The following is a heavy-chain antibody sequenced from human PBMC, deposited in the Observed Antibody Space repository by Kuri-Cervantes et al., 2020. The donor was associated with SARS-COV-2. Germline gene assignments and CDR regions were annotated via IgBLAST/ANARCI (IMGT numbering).Heavy chain of an antibody. D-gene: IGHD6-13*01. CDR2: ISAYNGNT. CDR3: ARDIAAADNYYYYYYMDV. J-gene: IGHJ6*03. V-gene: IGHV1-18*01. Sequence: ASVKVSCKASGYTFTSYGISWVRQAPGQGLEWMGWISAYNGNTNYAQKLQGRVTMTTDTSTSTAYMELRSLRSDDTAVYYCARDIAAADNYYYYYYMDVWGKGTMVTVSS. CDR1: GYTFTSYG.